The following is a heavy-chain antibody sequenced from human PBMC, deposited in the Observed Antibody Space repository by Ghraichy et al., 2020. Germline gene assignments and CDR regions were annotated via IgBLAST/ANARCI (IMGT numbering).Heavy chain of an antibody. J-gene: IGHJ5*02. CDR1: GGSISSGGYY. CDR2: IYYSGST. CDR3: ARGLYYDFWSGYHGWFDP. Sequence: SETLSLTCTVSGGSISSGGYYWSWIRQHPGKGLEWIGYIYYSGSTYYNPSLKSRVTISVDTSKNQFSLKLSSVTAADTAVYYCARGLYYDFWSGYHGWFDPWGQGTLVTVSS. V-gene: IGHV4-31*03. D-gene: IGHD3-3*01.